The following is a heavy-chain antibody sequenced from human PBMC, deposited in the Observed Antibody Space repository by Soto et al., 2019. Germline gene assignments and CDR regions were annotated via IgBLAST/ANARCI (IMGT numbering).Heavy chain of an antibody. D-gene: IGHD3-22*01. Sequence: GGSLRLSCAASGFTFSSYEMNWVRQAPGKGLEWVSYISSSGSTIYYADSVKGRFTISRDNAKNSLYLQMNSLRAEDTAVYYCARVGYYYDSSGPWGQGTLVTV. V-gene: IGHV3-48*03. CDR2: ISSSGSTI. CDR3: ARVGYYYDSSGP. CDR1: GFTFSSYE. J-gene: IGHJ5*02.